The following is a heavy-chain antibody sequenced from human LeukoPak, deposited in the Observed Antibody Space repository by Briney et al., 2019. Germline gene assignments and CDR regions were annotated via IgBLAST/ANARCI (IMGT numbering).Heavy chain of an antibody. CDR1: GFTFSSYA. Sequence: PGGSLRLSCAASGFTFSSYAMSWVRQAPGKGLEWVSRINTDGSSTSYADSVKGRFTISRDNAKNTLYLQMNSPRAEDTAVYYCARARGIAAAGTFGAFDIWGQGTMVTVSS. CDR3: ARARGIAAAGTFGAFDI. D-gene: IGHD6-13*01. V-gene: IGHV3-74*01. J-gene: IGHJ3*02. CDR2: INTDGSST.